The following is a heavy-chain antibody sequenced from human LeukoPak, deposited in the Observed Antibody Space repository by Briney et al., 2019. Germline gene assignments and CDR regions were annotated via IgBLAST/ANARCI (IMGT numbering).Heavy chain of an antibody. CDR1: GFTFSSYE. Sequence: PGGSLRLSCAASGFTFSSYEMNWVRQAPGKGLEWVSDISGSGSTIYYADSVKGRFTISRDNAKNSLYLQMNSLRAEDTAVYYCAREGSYSRNEPDSWGQGTLVTVSS. CDR2: ISGSGSTI. J-gene: IGHJ4*02. V-gene: IGHV3-48*03. D-gene: IGHD3-10*01. CDR3: AREGSYSRNEPDS.